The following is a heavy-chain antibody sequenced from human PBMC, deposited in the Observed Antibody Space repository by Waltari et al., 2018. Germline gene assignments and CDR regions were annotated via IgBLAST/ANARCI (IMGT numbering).Heavy chain of an antibody. D-gene: IGHD6-13*01. Sequence: QVQLQQWGAGLLKPSETLSLTCAVYGGSFSGYYWSWIRQPPGKGLEWIGEINHSGRANTNPSLKGRVPISVETCKSQFSLKLSSVTAAGTAVYYCARERRSIAAAGPNDYWGQGTLVTVSS. CDR2: INHSGRA. J-gene: IGHJ4*02. V-gene: IGHV4-34*01. CDR3: ARERRSIAAAGPNDY. CDR1: GGSFSGYY.